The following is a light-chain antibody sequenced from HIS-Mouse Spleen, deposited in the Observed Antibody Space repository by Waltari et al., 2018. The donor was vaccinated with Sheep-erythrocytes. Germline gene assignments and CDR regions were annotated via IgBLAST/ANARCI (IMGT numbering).Light chain of an antibody. CDR3: SSYTSSSTQV. J-gene: IGLJ2*01. CDR2: EVS. CDR1: SSDVGGYNY. Sequence: QSALTQPASVSGSPGQSITISCTGTSSDVGGYNYVSWYQQHPGKAPKLMSYEVSNRPSWVSNRFSGSKSGNTASLTISGLQAEDEADYYCSSYTSSSTQVFGGGTKLTVL. V-gene: IGLV2-14*01.